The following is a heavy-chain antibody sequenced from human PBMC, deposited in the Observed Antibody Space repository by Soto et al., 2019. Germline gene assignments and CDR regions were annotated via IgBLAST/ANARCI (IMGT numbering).Heavy chain of an antibody. J-gene: IGHJ5*02. CDR3: ARSDGGRYFGWPNWFDP. V-gene: IGHV3-11*06. CDR1: GFTFSDYY. D-gene: IGHD3-9*01. CDR2: ISSSSSYT. Sequence: PGGSLRLSCAASGFTFSDYYMSWIRQAPGKGLEWVSYISSSSSYTNYADSVKGRFTISRDNAKNSLYLQMNSLRAEDTAVYYCARSDGGRYFGWPNWFDPWGQGTLVTVSS.